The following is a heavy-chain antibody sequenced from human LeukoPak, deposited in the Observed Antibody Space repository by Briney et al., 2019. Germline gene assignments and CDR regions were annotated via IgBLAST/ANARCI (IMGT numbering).Heavy chain of an antibody. CDR3: ARWQYSSSLYHMDV. Sequence: GGSLRLSCAASGFTFSSYAMSWVRQAPGKGLEWVTAISGSGGSTYYADSVKGRFTISRDNAKNSLYLQMNSLRADDTAVYYCARWQYSSSLYHMDVWGKGTTVIVSS. V-gene: IGHV3-23*01. CDR2: ISGSGGST. D-gene: IGHD6-6*01. CDR1: GFTFSSYA. J-gene: IGHJ6*03.